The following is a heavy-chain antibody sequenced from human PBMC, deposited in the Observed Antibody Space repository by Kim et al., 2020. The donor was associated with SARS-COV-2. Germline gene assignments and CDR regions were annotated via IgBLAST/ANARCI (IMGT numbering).Heavy chain of an antibody. V-gene: IGHV4-34*01. CDR3: ARGSKGGGSYLNY. Sequence: YNPSLMSRVTISVDTSKSQFSLKLNSGTAADTAVYYCARGSKGGGSYLNYWGRGTLVTVSS. J-gene: IGHJ4*01. D-gene: IGHD3-16*01.